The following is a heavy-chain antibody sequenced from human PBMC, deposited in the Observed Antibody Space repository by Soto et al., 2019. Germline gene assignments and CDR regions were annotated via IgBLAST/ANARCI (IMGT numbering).Heavy chain of an antibody. CDR3: ARHIPGYCTNGVCYFPTIPDY. Sequence: SETLSLTCTVSGGSISSSSYYWGWIRRPPGKGLEWIGSIYYSGSTYYNPSLKSRVTISVDTSKNQFSLKLSSVTAADTAVYYCARHIPGYCTNGVCYFPTIPDYWGKGTLVTVSS. CDR2: IYYSGST. J-gene: IGHJ4*02. D-gene: IGHD2-8*01. CDR1: GGSISSSSYY. V-gene: IGHV4-39*01.